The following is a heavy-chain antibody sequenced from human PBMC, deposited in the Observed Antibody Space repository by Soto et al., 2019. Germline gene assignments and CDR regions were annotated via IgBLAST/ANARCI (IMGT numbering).Heavy chain of an antibody. Sequence: PSETLSLTCAVSGGSISSGGYSWSWIRQPPGKGLEWIGYIYHSGSTYYNPSLKSRVTISIDVSKNQFSLSLRSLTAADTAVYYCARSRDFDYWSQGTMVTASS. J-gene: IGHJ4*02. CDR2: IYHSGST. CDR1: GGSISSGGYS. CDR3: ARSRDFDY. V-gene: IGHV4-30-2*01.